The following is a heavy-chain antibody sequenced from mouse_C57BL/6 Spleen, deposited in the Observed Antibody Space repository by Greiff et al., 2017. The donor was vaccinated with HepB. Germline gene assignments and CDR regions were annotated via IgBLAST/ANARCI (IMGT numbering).Heavy chain of an antibody. Sequence: DVKLVESGGGLVKPGGSLKLSCAASGFTFSSYAMSWVRQTPEKRLEWVATISDGGSYTYYPDNVKGRFTISRDNAKNNLYLQMSHLKSEDTAMYYCARDDGYYGGFAYWGQGTLVTVSA. V-gene: IGHV5-4*01. CDR3: ARDDGYYGGFAY. J-gene: IGHJ3*01. CDR2: ISDGGSYT. CDR1: GFTFSSYA. D-gene: IGHD2-3*01.